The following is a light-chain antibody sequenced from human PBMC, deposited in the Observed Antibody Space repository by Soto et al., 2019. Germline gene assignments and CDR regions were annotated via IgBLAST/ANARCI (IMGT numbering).Light chain of an antibody. V-gene: IGKV2-30*01. CDR3: MQGTHWPT. CDR1: QSLVNSDGNTY. J-gene: IGKJ2*01. Sequence: VVMTQSPLSLPVTLGQPASISCRCSQSLVNSDGNTYLNWFQQRPGQSPRRLIYKVSYRDSGVPKVLNGRASGTYFCAEISRVEAGDVGVSYCMQGTHWPTFGQGTKLDI. CDR2: KVS.